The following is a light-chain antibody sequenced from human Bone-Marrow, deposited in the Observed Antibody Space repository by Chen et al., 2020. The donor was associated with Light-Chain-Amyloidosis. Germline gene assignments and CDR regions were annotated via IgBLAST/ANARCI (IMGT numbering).Light chain of an antibody. Sequence: SYVLTQPSSVSVAPGQTATIACGGNNIGSTSVHWYQQTPGQAPLLVVYDDSDRPSGIPERLSGSKSGTSASLAISGLRSEDEADYYCAAWDDSLSGIVFGGGTKLTVL. CDR2: DDS. CDR3: AAWDDSLSGIV. V-gene: IGLV3-21*02. CDR1: NIGSTS. J-gene: IGLJ2*01.